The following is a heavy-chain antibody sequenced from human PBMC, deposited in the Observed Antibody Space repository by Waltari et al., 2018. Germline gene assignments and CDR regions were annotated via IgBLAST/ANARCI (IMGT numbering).Heavy chain of an antibody. D-gene: IGHD5-12*01. V-gene: IGHV3-7*01. J-gene: IGHJ4*02. CDR1: GFTFSSYW. CDR3: ARGSWMATILVDY. CDR2: IKQDGSEK. Sequence: EVQLVESGGGLVQPGGSLRLSCAASGFTFSSYWMSWVRKAPGKGLEWVANIKQDGSEKYYVDSVKGRFTISRDNAKNSLYLQMNSLRAEDTAVYYCARGSWMATILVDYWGQGTLVTVSS.